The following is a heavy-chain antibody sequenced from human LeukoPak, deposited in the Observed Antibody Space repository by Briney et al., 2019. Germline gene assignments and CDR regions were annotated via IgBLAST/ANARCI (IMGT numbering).Heavy chain of an antibody. J-gene: IGHJ6*03. V-gene: IGHV4-59*01. CDR2: IYYSGYT. Sequence: SETLSLTCTVSGGSISSYYWSWIRQPPGKGLKWIGNIYYSGYTTYSPSLRSRVTISVDTSKNQFSLKLSSVTAADTAVYYCAREGIAAVHYYMDVWGKGTTVTVSS. D-gene: IGHD6-13*01. CDR3: AREGIAAVHYYMDV. CDR1: GGSISSYY.